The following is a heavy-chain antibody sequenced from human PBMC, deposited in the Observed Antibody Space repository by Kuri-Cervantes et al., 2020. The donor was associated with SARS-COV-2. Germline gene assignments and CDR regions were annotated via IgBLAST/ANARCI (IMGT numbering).Heavy chain of an antibody. J-gene: IGHJ4*02. Sequence: SETLSLTCTVSGGSFGNYYWSWIRQTPGKGLEWIGYIYRSGSTHYNRPLKSRVTISVDTSKNQFSLKLSSVTAADTAVYYCARGGKRFLEWLLYAYWGQGTLVTVSS. CDR1: GGSFGNYY. CDR3: ARGGKRFLEWLLYAY. CDR2: IYRSGST. D-gene: IGHD3-3*01. V-gene: IGHV4-59*12.